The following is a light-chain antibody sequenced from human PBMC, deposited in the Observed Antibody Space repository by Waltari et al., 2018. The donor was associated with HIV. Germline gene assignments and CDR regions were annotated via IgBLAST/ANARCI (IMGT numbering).Light chain of an antibody. CDR1: QCVSSSY. Sequence: EIVLTQSPGTLSLSPGVRATLTCRASQCVSSSYLAWYQQKPGQAPKLLIYGASSRATGIPDRFSGSGSGTDFTLTISRLEPEDFAVYYCQQYSSSPYTFGQGTKLEIK. CDR3: QQYSSSPYT. CDR2: GAS. J-gene: IGKJ2*01. V-gene: IGKV3-20*01.